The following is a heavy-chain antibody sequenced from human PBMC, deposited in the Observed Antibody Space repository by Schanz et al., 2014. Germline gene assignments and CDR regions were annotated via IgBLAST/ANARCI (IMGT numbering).Heavy chain of an antibody. V-gene: IGHV1-18*01. Sequence: FTIHGLSWVRQAPGQGLEWMGWISTDNGNTNYAQKFQDRGIMTTDTSTSTAYMELRSLRSDDTAVYVCARDLIAVDGRLDYWGGGLLVTVSS. D-gene: IGHD6-19*01. CDR2: ISTDNGNT. CDR3: ARDLIAVDGRLDY. CDR1: FTIHG. J-gene: IGHJ4*01.